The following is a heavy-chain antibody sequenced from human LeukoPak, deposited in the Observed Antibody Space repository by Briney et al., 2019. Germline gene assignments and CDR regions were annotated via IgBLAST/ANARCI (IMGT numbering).Heavy chain of an antibody. J-gene: IGHJ4*02. CDR2: VNHSGST. CDR1: GGSFRGYY. Sequence: SETLSLTCAVYGGSFRGYYWSWIRQPPGKGLEWIGEVNHSGSTNYNPSLKSRVTISVDTSKNQFSLKLSSVTAADTAVYYCARGGVFSSGWSSSFDYWGQGTLVTVSS. CDR3: ARGGVFSSGWSSSFDY. V-gene: IGHV4-34*01. D-gene: IGHD6-19*01.